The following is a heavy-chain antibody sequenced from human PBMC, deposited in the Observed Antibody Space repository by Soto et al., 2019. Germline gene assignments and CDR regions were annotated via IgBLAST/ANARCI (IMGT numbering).Heavy chain of an antibody. CDR3: ARGLRLPLNYYFDY. CDR1: GDSVSRGSYY. Sequence: QVQLQESGPGLVKPSETLSLTCTVSGDSVSRGSYYWSWIRQSPGKGLEWVGYVSYSGSTNYHPSLMRRVSISVDTSKNQFSLKLSSLTAADTALYYCARGLRLPLNYYFDYWGQGILVTVSS. V-gene: IGHV4-61*01. J-gene: IGHJ4*02. D-gene: IGHD2-21*02. CDR2: VSYSGST.